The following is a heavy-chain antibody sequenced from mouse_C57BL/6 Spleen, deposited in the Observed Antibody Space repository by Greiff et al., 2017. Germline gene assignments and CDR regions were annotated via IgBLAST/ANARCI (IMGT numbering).Heavy chain of an antibody. V-gene: IGHV1-19*01. CDR1: GYTFTDYY. Sequence: VQLKESGPVLVKPGASVKMSCKASGYTFTDYYMNWVKQSHGKSLEWIGVINPYNGGTSYNQKFKGKATLTVDKSSSTAYMELNSLTSEDSAVYYCARGWLLRGDYYAMDYWGQGTSVTVSS. D-gene: IGHD2-3*01. J-gene: IGHJ4*01. CDR3: ARGWLLRGDYYAMDY. CDR2: INPYNGGT.